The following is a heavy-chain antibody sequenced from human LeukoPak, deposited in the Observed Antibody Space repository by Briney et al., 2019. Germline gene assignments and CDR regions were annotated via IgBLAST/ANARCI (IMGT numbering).Heavy chain of an antibody. CDR3: ARALPSSWYYFDY. Sequence: PGGSLRLSCAASGFTFISYEMNWVRQAPGKGLEWVSYMSSSGSIYYADSVKGRFTISRDNAKNSLYLQMNSLRAEDTALYYCARALPSSWYYFDYRGQGTLVTVSS. V-gene: IGHV3-48*03. CDR2: MSSSGSI. D-gene: IGHD6-13*01. CDR1: GFTFISYE. J-gene: IGHJ4*02.